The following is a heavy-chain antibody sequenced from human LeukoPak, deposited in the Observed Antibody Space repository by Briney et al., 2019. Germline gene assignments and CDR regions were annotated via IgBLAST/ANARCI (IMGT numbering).Heavy chain of an antibody. J-gene: IGHJ3*02. D-gene: IGHD4-17*01. V-gene: IGHV3-9*01. CDR3: AKDLLPSTTWDAFDI. CDR1: GFTFDDYA. CDR2: ISWNSGSI. Sequence: GRSLRLSCAASGFTFDDYAMHWVRQAPGKGLEWVSGISWNSGSIGYADSVKGRFTISRDNAKNSLYLQMNSLRAEDTALYYCAKDLLPSTTWDAFDIWGLGTMVTVSS.